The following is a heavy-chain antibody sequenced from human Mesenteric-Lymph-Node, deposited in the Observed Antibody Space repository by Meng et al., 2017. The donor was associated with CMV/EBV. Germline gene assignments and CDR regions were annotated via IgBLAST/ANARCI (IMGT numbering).Heavy chain of an antibody. CDR3: ARHGGGFWSGPDRYYKYGMDV. D-gene: IGHD3-3*01. CDR1: GYSFTSFW. J-gene: IGHJ6*02. Sequence: GGSLRLSCKGSGYSFTSFWLGWVRQMPGKGLEWMGIIYPGDSDTRYSPSFQGQVIISADKSISTAYLQWSSLKASDTAMYFCARHGGGFWSGPDRYYKYGMDVWGQGTTVTVSS. V-gene: IGHV5-51*01. CDR2: IYPGDSDT.